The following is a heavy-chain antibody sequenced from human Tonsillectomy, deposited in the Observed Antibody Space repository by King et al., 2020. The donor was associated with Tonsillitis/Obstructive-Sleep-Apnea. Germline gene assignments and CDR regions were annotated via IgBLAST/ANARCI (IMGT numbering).Heavy chain of an antibody. CDR2: IYSGDSDT. CDR3: ARYYGDYSPYYYYYYMDV. CDR1: GYSFTSYW. V-gene: IGHV5-51*01. J-gene: IGHJ6*03. D-gene: IGHD4-17*01. Sequence: VQLVQSGAEVKKPGESLQISCKGSGYSFTSYWIGWVRQMPGKGLEWMGIIYSGDSDTRYSPSFQGQVTISADKSINTAYLQWSSLKASDTAMYYCARYYGDYSPYYYYYYMDVWGKGTTVTVSS.